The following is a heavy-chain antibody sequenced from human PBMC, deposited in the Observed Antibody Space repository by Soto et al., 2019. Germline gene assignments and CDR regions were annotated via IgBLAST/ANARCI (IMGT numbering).Heavy chain of an antibody. CDR2: ISAYNGNT. J-gene: IGHJ4*02. D-gene: IGHD3-22*01. V-gene: IGHV1-18*01. CDR3: ARAGQYYDSSGYAN. CDR1: GYSFATSG. Sequence: QVKLVQSGTEVKQPGASMKVSCKASGYSFATSGISWVRQAPGQGLEWMGWISAYNGNTNYDQKLQDRVTMTTDTSTSTAYLELSNLRSEDTAVYYCARAGQYYDSSGYANWDQGTLFTVSS.